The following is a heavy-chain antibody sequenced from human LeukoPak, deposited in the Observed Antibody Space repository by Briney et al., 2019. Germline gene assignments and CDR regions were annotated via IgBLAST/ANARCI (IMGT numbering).Heavy chain of an antibody. CDR3: ARSESSGTIMY. CDR2: ISTYNGNT. J-gene: IGHJ4*02. D-gene: IGHD6-19*01. CDR1: GYTFTSSG. V-gene: IGHV1-18*01. Sequence: GASVKVSCKASGYTFTSSGINWVRQAPGQGFEWVGWISTYNGNTNYAQKLQGRVTMTTDTSTSTAYMELRSLRSDDTAVYYCARSESSGTIMYWGQGTLVTVSS.